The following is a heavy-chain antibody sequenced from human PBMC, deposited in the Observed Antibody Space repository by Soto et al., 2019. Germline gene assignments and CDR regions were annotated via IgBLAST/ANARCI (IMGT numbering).Heavy chain of an antibody. J-gene: IGHJ4*02. CDR1: GFTFSSYW. CDR3: ASRSQGKYFDY. D-gene: IGHD3-10*01. Sequence: GGSLRLSCAASGFTFSSYWMSWVRQAPGKGLEWVANIKQYGREKHYVDSVKGRFTISRDNAKNSLYLQMNSLRAEDTALYYCASRSQGKYFDYWGQGTLVTVSS. V-gene: IGHV3-7*01. CDR2: IKQYGREK.